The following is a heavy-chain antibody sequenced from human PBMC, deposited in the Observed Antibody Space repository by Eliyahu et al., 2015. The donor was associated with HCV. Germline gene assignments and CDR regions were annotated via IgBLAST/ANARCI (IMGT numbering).Heavy chain of an antibody. CDR3: ASGGGGIAVAGTGGWFDP. CDR1: GGSITTYY. V-gene: IGHV4-59*01. Sequence: QVQLQESGPGLVKPSETLSLTCTVSGGSITTYYWSWIRQPPGKGLGGIGYIHYSGSTNYNPXLKSRVTISIDTSKNQFSLKLTSVTAADTAVYYCASGGGGIAVAGTGGWFDPWGQGTLVTVSS. CDR2: IHYSGST. J-gene: IGHJ5*02. D-gene: IGHD6-19*01.